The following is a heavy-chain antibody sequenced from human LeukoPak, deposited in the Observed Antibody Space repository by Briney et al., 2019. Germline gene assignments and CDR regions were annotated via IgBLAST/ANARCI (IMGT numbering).Heavy chain of an antibody. J-gene: IGHJ6*03. CDR2: INPKSGGT. D-gene: IGHD5/OR15-5a*01. CDR1: GYTFTDYY. Sequence: GASVKVSCKASGYTFTDYYIHWVRQAPGQGLEWMGRINPKSGGTNYAQKFQGRVTMTRDTSISTAYMEVISLRSEDTAVYYCARARRVVYSVAARYYYMDVWGKGTTVTVSS. V-gene: IGHV1-2*06. CDR3: ARARRVVYSVAARYYYMDV.